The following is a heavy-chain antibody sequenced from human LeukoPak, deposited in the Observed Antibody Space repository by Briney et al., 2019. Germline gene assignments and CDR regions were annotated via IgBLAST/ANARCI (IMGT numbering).Heavy chain of an antibody. CDR3: ARVGPSYDFWSGSGGWFDP. Sequence: GASVKVSCKASGYTFTGYYMHWVRQAPGQGLEWMGWINPNSGGTNYAQKFQGRVTMTRDTSISTAYMELSRLRSDDTAVYYCARVGPSYDFWSGSGGWFDPWGQGTLVTVSS. J-gene: IGHJ5*02. D-gene: IGHD3-3*01. V-gene: IGHV1-2*02. CDR2: INPNSGGT. CDR1: GYTFTGYY.